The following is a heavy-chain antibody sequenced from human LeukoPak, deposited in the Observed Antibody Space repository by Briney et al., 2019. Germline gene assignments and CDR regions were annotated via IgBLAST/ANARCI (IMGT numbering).Heavy chain of an antibody. J-gene: IGHJ5*02. V-gene: IGHV1-69*04. CDR3: ARGPEEYSSLENWFDP. D-gene: IGHD6-6*01. CDR2: IIPILGIA. Sequence: IIPILGIANYAQKFQGRVTITADKSTSTAYMELSSLRSEDTAVYYCARGPEEYSSLENWFDPWGQGTLVTVSS.